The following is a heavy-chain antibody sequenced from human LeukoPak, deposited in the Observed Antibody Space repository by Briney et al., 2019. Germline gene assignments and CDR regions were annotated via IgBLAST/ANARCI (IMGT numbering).Heavy chain of an antibody. V-gene: IGHV4-34*03. CDR3: V. CDR1: GGSFSGFY. CDR2: VYYSGST. J-gene: IGHJ6*03. Sequence: SETLSLTCAVYGGSFSGFYWSWIRQPPGKGLEWVGSVYYSGSTYYNPSLKSRVTISVDTSKNQFSLNRISVTAADTAYYMDVWGKRTTVTGSS.